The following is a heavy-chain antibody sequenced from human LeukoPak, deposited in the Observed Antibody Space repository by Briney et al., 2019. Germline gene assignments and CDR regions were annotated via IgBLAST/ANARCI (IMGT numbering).Heavy chain of an antibody. J-gene: IGHJ4*02. V-gene: IGHV6-1*01. CDR2: TYYRSKWNN. CDR1: GDSDSSNSVS. Sequence: SQTLSLTCAISGDSDSSNSVSWHWLRQSPSTGLEWLGRTYYRSKWNNDYAVSVKSRIMINPDTSKNQFSLQLDSVTPEDTAVYYCARTTNYFDYWGPGILVTVSS. D-gene: IGHD1-14*01. CDR3: ARTTNYFDY.